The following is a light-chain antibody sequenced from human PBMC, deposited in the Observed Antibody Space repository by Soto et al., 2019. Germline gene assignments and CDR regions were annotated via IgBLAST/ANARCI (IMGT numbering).Light chain of an antibody. CDR1: SSDVGGYNY. CDR3: SSYAASNNLGV. V-gene: IGLV2-8*01. J-gene: IGLJ2*01. CDR2: EVS. Sequence: QSALTQPPSASGSPGQSVTISCIGTSSDVGGYNYVSWYQQHPGKAPKLMIYEVSKRPSGVPDRFSGSKSGNTASLTVSGLQAEDGADYYCSSYAASNNLGVFGGGTKVTVL.